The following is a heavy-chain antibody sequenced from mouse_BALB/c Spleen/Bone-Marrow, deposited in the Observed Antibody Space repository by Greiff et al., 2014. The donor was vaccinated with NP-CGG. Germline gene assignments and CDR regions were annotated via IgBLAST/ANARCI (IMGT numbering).Heavy chain of an antibody. V-gene: IGHV2-9*02. CDR2: IWGDGSA. D-gene: IGHD1-2*01. Sequence: VKLVESGPGLVAPSQSLSITCTVSGFSLTNYGVHWVRQPPGKGLEWLGVIWGDGSAYYTAALMSRLSISKDNSKSQVFFKMNSLQTDDTAMYYCARITTATGAMDYWGQGTSVTVSS. CDR3: ARITTATGAMDY. CDR1: GFSLTNYG. J-gene: IGHJ4*01.